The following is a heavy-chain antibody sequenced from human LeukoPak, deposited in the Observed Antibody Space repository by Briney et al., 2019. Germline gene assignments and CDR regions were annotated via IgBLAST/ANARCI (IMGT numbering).Heavy chain of an antibody. CDR2: MNPNSGNT. Sequence: ASVKVSCKASGYTFTSYDINWVRQATGQGLEWMGWMNPNSGNTGYAQKFQGRVTMTRNTSISTAYMELSSLRSEDTAVYYCARESAEYCSGGSCQNFDYWGQGTLVTVSS. J-gene: IGHJ4*02. D-gene: IGHD2-15*01. V-gene: IGHV1-8*01. CDR3: ARESAEYCSGGSCQNFDY. CDR1: GYTFTSYD.